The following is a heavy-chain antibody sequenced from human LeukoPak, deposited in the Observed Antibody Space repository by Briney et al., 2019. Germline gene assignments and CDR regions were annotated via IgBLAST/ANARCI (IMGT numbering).Heavy chain of an antibody. J-gene: IGHJ4*02. CDR2: IYPGDSDT. CDR3: ARRVNSGYYFDY. D-gene: IGHD3-22*01. CDR1: GYXFSTYW. V-gene: IGHV5-51*01. Sequence: GESLKISCNGSGYXFSTYWIGWVRQMPGKGLELMGIIYPGDSDTTYSPSFQGQVTISVDKSISTAYLQWSTLKASDTAMYYCARRVNSGYYFDYWAQGTLVTVSS.